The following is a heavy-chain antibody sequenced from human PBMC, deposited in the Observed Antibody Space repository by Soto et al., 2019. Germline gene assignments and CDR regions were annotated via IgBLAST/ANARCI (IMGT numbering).Heavy chain of an antibody. CDR3: ASVNLRFPYGIDV. Sequence: GGSLRLSCAASGSTFSSSEMHWVRQAPGKGLEWVSYISKSGSVIYYADSVKGRFTISRDNAKNLLYLQMNSLRAEDTAVYFCASVNLRFPYGIDVWGQGTTVTVSS. V-gene: IGHV3-48*03. J-gene: IGHJ6*02. D-gene: IGHD3-3*01. CDR2: ISKSGSVI. CDR1: GSTFSSSE.